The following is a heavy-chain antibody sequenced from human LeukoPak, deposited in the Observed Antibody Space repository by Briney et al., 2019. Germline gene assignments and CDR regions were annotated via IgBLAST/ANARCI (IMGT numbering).Heavy chain of an antibody. CDR1: GASITHDY. J-gene: IGHJ4*02. Sequence: SETLSLTCSVPGASITHDYLSWIRQTPEKGLEWIAYIQYSGSTFYNPSLRSRVTISLDTSKNQFSLKLASVTAADTAVYYCARGGSQFDHWGQGALVTVSS. D-gene: IGHD5-12*01. CDR2: IQYSGST. V-gene: IGHV4-59*01. CDR3: ARGGSQFDH.